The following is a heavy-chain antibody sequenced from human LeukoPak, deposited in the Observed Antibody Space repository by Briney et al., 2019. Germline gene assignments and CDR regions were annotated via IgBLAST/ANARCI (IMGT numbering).Heavy chain of an antibody. CDR2: INPNSGGT. D-gene: IGHD5-18*01. V-gene: IGHV1-2*06. CDR1: GYTFTGYY. CDR3: ARAIGYSYGFRFDY. Sequence: GASVKVSCKASGYTFTGYYMHWVRQAPGQGLEWMGRINPNSGGTNYAQKFQGRVTMTRDTSISTAYMELSRLRSDGTAVYYCARAIGYSYGFRFDYWGQGTLVTVSS. J-gene: IGHJ4*02.